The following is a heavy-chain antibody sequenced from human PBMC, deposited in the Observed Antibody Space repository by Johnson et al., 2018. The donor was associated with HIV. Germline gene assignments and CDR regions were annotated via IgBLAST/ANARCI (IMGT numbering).Heavy chain of an antibody. CDR3: ARDSTPWGGDYVGYAFDI. CDR1: GFSFSDYY. CDR2: ISSSGSII. Sequence: QVQLVESGGGLVKPGGSLRLSCAASGFSFSDYYMSWIRQAPGKGLESVSYISSSGSIISYADSVKGRFTISRDNAKKSLYLQMNSRRAEDTAVYYCARDSTPWGGDYVGYAFDIWGQGTMVTVSS. V-gene: IGHV3-11*04. D-gene: IGHD4-17*01. J-gene: IGHJ3*02.